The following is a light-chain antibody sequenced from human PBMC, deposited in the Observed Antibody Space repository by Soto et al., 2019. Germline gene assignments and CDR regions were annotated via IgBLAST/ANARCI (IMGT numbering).Light chain of an antibody. Sequence: EIVLTQSPGTLSLSPGERATLSCRASQSVSSSYLAWYQQKPGQAPRLLISGASSRATGFPDRFSGSGSGTDFTLTISRLEPDDFAVYYCQQYGSSPLTFGGGTKVEI. J-gene: IGKJ4*01. CDR3: QQYGSSPLT. CDR1: QSVSSSY. V-gene: IGKV3-20*01. CDR2: GAS.